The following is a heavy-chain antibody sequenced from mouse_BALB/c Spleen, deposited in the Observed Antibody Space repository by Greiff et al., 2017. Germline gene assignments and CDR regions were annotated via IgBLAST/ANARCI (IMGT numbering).Heavy chain of an antibody. Sequence: EVMLVESGGGLVQPGGSLKLSCAASGFTFSSYGMSWVRQTPDKRLELVATINSNGGSTYYPDSVKGRFTISRDNAKNTLYLQMSSLKSEDTAMYYCAREGNYVSDWGQGTLVTVSA. V-gene: IGHV5-6-3*01. D-gene: IGHD2-1*01. CDR2: INSNGGST. CDR3: AREGNYVSD. J-gene: IGHJ3*01. CDR1: GFTFSSYG.